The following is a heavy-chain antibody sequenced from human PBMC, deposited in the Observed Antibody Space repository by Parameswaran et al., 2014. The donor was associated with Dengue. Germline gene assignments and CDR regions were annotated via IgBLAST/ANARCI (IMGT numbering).Heavy chain of an antibody. CDR3: AHIERGPPNYYDSSKPNRNYFDY. J-gene: IGHJ4*02. V-gene: IGHV2-5*01. D-gene: IGHD3-22*01. CDR2: IYWNDDK. Sequence: VRQAPGKALEWLALIYWNDDKRYSPSLKSRLTITKDTSKNQVVLTMTNMDPVDTATYYCAHIERGPPNYYDSSKPNRNYFDYWGQGTLVTVSS.